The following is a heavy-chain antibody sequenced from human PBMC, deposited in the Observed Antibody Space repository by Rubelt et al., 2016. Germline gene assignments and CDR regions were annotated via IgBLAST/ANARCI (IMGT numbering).Heavy chain of an antibody. CDR1: GGSISNSLYY. V-gene: IGHV4-39*02. J-gene: IGHJ3*01. Sequence: QLQLQESGPGLTKPSETLSLTCSVSGGSISNSLYYWGWIRQSPGMRLEWIGSFFSRGDSYYTPSLRSRVTIFVDTSKNQCSRNRTAVTAADTAMYYCARDRLVGASDAFDFWGQGTMVTVSS. CDR2: FFSRGDS. CDR3: ARDRLVGASDAFDF. D-gene: IGHD1-26*01.